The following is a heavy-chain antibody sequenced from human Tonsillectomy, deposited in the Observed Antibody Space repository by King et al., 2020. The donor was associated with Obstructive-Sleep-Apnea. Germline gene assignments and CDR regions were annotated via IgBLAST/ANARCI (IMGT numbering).Heavy chain of an antibody. J-gene: IGHJ3*02. CDR3: ARILRYFDWLGGDGAFDI. CDR1: GGSVSSGSYY. Sequence: QLQESGPGLVQPSETLSLTCTVSGGSVSSGSYYWSWIRQPPGKGLEWIGYIYYSGSTNYNPSLKVRVTISVDTSKNQFSLKLSSVTAADTAVYYCARILRYFDWLGGDGAFDIWGQGTMVTVSS. D-gene: IGHD3-9*01. CDR2: IYYSGST. V-gene: IGHV4-61*01.